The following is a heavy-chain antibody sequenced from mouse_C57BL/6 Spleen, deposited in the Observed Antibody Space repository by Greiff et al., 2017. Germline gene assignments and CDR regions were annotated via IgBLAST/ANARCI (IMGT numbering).Heavy chain of an antibody. J-gene: IGHJ4*01. CDR1: GYTFTSYW. CDR2: IHPNSGST. CDR3: AREDYDDDEFAMDY. D-gene: IGHD2-4*01. V-gene: IGHV1-64*01. Sequence: QVQLQQPGAELVKPGASVKLSCKASGYTFTSYWMHWVKQRPGQGLEWIGMIHPNSGSTTYNEKFQSKATLTVDKSSSTAYMQLRSLTSADSAVYYCAREDYDDDEFAMDYWGQGTSVTVSS.